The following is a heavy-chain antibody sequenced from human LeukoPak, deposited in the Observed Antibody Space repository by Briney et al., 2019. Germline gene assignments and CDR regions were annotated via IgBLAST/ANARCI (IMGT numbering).Heavy chain of an antibody. CDR1: GGSISSYY. V-gene: IGHV4-59*01. D-gene: IGHD5-18*01. CDR3: ASCERGYSYGYDYYYMDV. J-gene: IGHJ6*03. CDR2: IYYSGGT. Sequence: PSETLSLTCTVSGGSISSYYWSWIRQPPGKGLEWIGYIYYSGGTNYNPSLKSRVTISVDTSKNQFSLKLSSVTAADTAVYYCASCERGYSYGYDYYYMDVWGKGTTVTVSS.